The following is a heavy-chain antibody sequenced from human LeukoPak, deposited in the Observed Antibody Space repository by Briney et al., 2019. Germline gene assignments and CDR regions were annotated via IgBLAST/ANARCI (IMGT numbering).Heavy chain of an antibody. CDR2: INPNSGGT. CDR1: GYTFTGYY. J-gene: IGHJ4*02. CDR3: ARDVGSCSGGSCQN. V-gene: IGHV1-2*06. D-gene: IGHD2-15*01. Sequence: GASVKVSCKASGYTFTGYYMHWVRQAAGQGLEWMGRINPNSGGTNYAQKFQGRVTMTRDTSISTAYMELSRLRSDDTAVYYCARDVGSCSGGSCQNWGQGTLVTVSS.